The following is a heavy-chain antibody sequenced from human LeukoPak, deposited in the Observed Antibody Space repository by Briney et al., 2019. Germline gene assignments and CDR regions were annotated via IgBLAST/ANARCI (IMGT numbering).Heavy chain of an antibody. Sequence: KSGGSLRLSCAASGFTFSNAWMSWVRQAPGKGLEWVGRIKSKTDGGTTDYAAPVKGRFTISRDDSKNTLYLQMNSLKTEDTAVYYCTTLYYYDSSGYLGYFDYWCQGTLVTVSS. V-gene: IGHV3-15*01. J-gene: IGHJ4*02. CDR1: GFTFSNAW. D-gene: IGHD3-22*01. CDR3: TTLYYYDSSGYLGYFDY. CDR2: IKSKTDGGTT.